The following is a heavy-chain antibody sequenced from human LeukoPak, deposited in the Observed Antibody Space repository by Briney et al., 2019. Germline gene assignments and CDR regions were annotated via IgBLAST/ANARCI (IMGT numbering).Heavy chain of an antibody. CDR1: GGSFSGYY. D-gene: IGHD3-3*01. CDR3: ARGTNLDFWSGYYSVYYYMDV. Sequence: PSETLSLTCAVYGGSFSGYYWSWIRQPPGKGLEWIGEINHSGSTNYNPSLKSRVTISVDTSKNQFSLKLSSVTAADTAVYYCARGTNLDFWSGYYSVYYYMDVWGKGTTVTVSS. V-gene: IGHV4-34*01. J-gene: IGHJ6*03. CDR2: INHSGST.